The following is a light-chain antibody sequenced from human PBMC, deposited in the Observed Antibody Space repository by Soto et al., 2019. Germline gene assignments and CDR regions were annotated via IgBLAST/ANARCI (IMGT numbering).Light chain of an antibody. Sequence: DIQMTQSPSSLSASVGDIVTITCRASQGISTYFVWYQQRQGRAPKLLIYAASSLLSGVPSRFSGSGSGTDFTLTIISLQPEDFATYYCQQSYMTPYTFGQGTKLETK. J-gene: IGKJ2*01. CDR1: QGISTY. CDR3: QQSYMTPYT. CDR2: AAS. V-gene: IGKV1-39*01.